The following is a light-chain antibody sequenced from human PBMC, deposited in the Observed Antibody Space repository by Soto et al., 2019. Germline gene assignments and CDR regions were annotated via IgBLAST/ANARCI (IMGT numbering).Light chain of an antibody. CDR3: SSSTSTSSVL. CDR2: DVS. V-gene: IGLV2-14*03. CDR1: SSDVGGYNY. Sequence: QSVLTQPASVSGSPGQSITISCTGTSSDVGGYNYVSWYQHHPGKAPKVLIYDVSNRPSGVSDRFSGSKSGNTASLTISGLQAEDEADYYCSSSTSTSSVLFGGGTKVTVL. J-gene: IGLJ2*01.